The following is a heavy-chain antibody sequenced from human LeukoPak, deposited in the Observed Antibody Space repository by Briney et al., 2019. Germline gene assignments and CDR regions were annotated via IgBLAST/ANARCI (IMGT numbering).Heavy chain of an antibody. V-gene: IGHV1-69*13. CDR3: ARVPLYCGGDCPPDY. CDR2: IIPIFGTA. CDR1: GGTFSSYA. J-gene: IGHJ4*02. D-gene: IGHD2-21*02. Sequence: SVKVSCKASGGTFSSYAISWVRQAPGQGLEWMGGIIPIFGTANYAQKFQGRVTITADESTSTAYMELSSLRSEDTAVHYCARVPLYCGGDCPPDYWGQGTLVTVSS.